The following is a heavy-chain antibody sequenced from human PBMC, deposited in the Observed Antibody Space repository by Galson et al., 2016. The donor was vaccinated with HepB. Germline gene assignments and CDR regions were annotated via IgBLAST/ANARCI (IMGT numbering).Heavy chain of an antibody. CDR1: GYTFSNYW. CDR2: IFPGDSET. V-gene: IGHV5-51*01. D-gene: IGHD5-18*01. Sequence: QSGAEVKKPGESLRISCQGSGYTFSNYWIGWVRQTPGKGLEWMGIIFPGDSETKYRPSFEGQVTMSVDKSISTAYLQWSSLKASDTALYYCPRERIRGNNYGSDFWYFDLWGRGTLVTVSS. J-gene: IGHJ2*01. CDR3: PRERIRGNNYGSDFWYFDL.